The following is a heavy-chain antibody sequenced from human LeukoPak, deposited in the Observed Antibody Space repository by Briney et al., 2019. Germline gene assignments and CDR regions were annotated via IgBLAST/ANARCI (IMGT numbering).Heavy chain of an antibody. J-gene: IGHJ4*02. V-gene: IGHV4-4*07. CDR2: IYTSGST. CDR3: ARLGYDSSGRYFDY. CDR1: GGSISSYY. D-gene: IGHD3-22*01. Sequence: SETLSLTCTVSGGSISSYYWSWIRQPAGKGLEWIGRIYTSGSTNYNPSLKSRVTMSVDTSKNQFSLKLSSVTAADTAVYYCARLGYDSSGRYFDYWGQGTLVTVSS.